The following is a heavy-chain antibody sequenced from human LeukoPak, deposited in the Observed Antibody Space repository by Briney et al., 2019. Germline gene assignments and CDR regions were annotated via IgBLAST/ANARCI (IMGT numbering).Heavy chain of an antibody. J-gene: IGHJ4*02. Sequence: SETLSLTCTVSGGSISSYYWSWIRQPPGKGLEWIGYIYYSGSTNYNPSLKSRVTISVDTSKNQFSLKLSSVTAADTAVYYCARFPGVRHYFDYWGQGTLVTVSS. D-gene: IGHD3-10*01. CDR3: ARFPGVRHYFDY. V-gene: IGHV4-59*01. CDR1: GGSISSYY. CDR2: IYYSGST.